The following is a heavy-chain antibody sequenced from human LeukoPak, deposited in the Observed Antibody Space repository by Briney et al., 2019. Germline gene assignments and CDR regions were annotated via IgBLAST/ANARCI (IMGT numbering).Heavy chain of an antibody. CDR2: ISSSGSTT. CDR3: ARVLKAAGMNFDY. CDR1: GITFSSYE. Sequence: GGSLRLSCAASGITFSSYEMNWVRQAPGQGLEWVSYISSSGSTTHYADSVKGRFAISRDNAKNSLYLQMNSLRAEDTAVYYCARVLKAAGMNFDYWGQGTLVTVSS. D-gene: IGHD6-13*01. V-gene: IGHV3-48*03. J-gene: IGHJ4*02.